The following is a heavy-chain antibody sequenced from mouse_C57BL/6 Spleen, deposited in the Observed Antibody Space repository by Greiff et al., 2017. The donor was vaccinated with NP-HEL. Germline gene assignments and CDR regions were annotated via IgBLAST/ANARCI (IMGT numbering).Heavy chain of an antibody. CDR2: IYPRDGST. V-gene: IGHV1-78*01. J-gene: IGHJ2*01. Sequence: QVQLQQSDAELVKPGASVKISCKVSGYTFTDHAIHWMKQRPEQGLEWIGYIYPRDGSTKYNEKFKGKATLTADKSSSTAYMQLNSLTSEDSAVYFCAREEDYGNYEGSIDYWGQGTTLTVSS. CDR3: AREEDYGNYEGSIDY. CDR1: GYTFTDHA. D-gene: IGHD2-1*01.